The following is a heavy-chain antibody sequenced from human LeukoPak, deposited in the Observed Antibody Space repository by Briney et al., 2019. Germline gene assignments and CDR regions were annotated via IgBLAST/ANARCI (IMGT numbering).Heavy chain of an antibody. CDR3: ARAPRAYCSTTGSCFQDY. V-gene: IGHV4-4*02. CDR1: GGSRGASIISPNW. J-gene: IGHJ4*02. CDR2: IFHSGTT. D-gene: IGHD2-2*01. Sequence: PSETLSLTCQVSGGSRGASIISPNWWSGVRQPPGKGLEWIGEIFHSGTTNYNPSLKSRVTMSVDKSKNQFSLNLTSVTAADTAVYFCARAPRAYCSTTGSCFQDYWGQGTLVTVSS.